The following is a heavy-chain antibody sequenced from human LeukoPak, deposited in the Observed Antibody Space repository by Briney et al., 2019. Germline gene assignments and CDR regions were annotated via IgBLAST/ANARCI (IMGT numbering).Heavy chain of an antibody. J-gene: IGHJ4*02. CDR2: INPNSGGT. Sequence: ASVKVSCKASGYTFTGYYMHWVRQAPGQGLEWMGWINPNSGGTNYAQKFQGWVTMTRDTSISTAYMELSRLRSDDTAVYYCARDPFGDYGDLPYFDYWGQGTLVTVSS. D-gene: IGHD4-17*01. CDR1: GYTFTGYY. V-gene: IGHV1-2*04. CDR3: ARDPFGDYGDLPYFDY.